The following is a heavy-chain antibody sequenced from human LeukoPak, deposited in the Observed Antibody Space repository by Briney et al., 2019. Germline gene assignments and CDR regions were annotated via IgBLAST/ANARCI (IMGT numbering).Heavy chain of an antibody. CDR2: INPNSGGT. Sequence: ASVKVSCKASGYTFTGYYMHWVRQAPGQGLEWMGWINPNSGGTNYAQKFQGRVTMTRDTSISTAYMELSRLRSDDTAVYYWARSIAAAGRRVDYWGQGTLVTVSS. V-gene: IGHV1-2*02. CDR3: ARSIAAAGRRVDY. CDR1: GYTFTGYY. J-gene: IGHJ4*02. D-gene: IGHD6-13*01.